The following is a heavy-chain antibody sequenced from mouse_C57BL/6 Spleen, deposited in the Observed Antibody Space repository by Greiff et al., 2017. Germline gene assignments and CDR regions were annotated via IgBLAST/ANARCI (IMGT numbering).Heavy chain of an antibody. CDR2: IHPNSGST. Sequence: VQLQQPGAELVKPGASVKLSCKASGYTFTSYWMHWVKQRPGQGLEWIGMIHPNSGSTNYNEKFKSKATLTVDKSSSTAYMQLSSLTSEDSAVYYCASPIYYYGSGYGYWGQGTTLTVSS. D-gene: IGHD1-1*01. CDR1: GYTFTSYW. CDR3: ASPIYYYGSGYGY. V-gene: IGHV1-64*01. J-gene: IGHJ2*01.